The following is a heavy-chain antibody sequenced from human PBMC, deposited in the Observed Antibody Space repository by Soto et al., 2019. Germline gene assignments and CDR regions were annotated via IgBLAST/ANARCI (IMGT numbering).Heavy chain of an antibody. J-gene: IGHJ6*02. D-gene: IGHD6-13*01. CDR3: ARVQEGSSWYSYYYGMDV. Sequence: SQTLSLTCAISGDSVSSNSAAWNWIRPSPSRGLEWLGRTYYRSKWYNDYAVSVKSRITINPDTSKNQFSLQLNSVTPEDTAVYYCARVQEGSSWYSYYYGMDVWGQGTTVTVSS. CDR2: TYYRSKWYN. V-gene: IGHV6-1*01. CDR1: GDSVSSNSAA.